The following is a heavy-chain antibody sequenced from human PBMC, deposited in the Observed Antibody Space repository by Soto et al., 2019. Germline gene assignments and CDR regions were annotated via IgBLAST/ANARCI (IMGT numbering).Heavy chain of an antibody. J-gene: IGHJ4*02. CDR3: AKDGGSYYFIDY. CDR1: GFTFSSYA. CDR2: ISGSGGST. Sequence: PVGSLRLSCAASGFTFSSYAMSWVRQAPGKGLEWVSAISGSGGSTYYADSVKGRFTISRDNSKNTLYLQMNSLRAEDTAVYYCAKDGGSYYFIDYWGQGTLVTVSS. D-gene: IGHD1-26*01. V-gene: IGHV3-23*01.